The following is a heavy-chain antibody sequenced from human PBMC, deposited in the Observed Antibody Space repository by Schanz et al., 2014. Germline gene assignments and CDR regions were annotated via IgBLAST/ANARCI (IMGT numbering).Heavy chain of an antibody. Sequence: QVQLIQSGAEVKKPGASVKVSCTASGYTFTSYDINWVRQAPGQGLEWLGWMNPNSGNPGFAQKFRGRVTMTRNTSMSTAYIELHILTSEDTAVYYCARGRTVDYWGQGTTVTVSS. CDR3: ARGRTVDY. CDR2: MNPNSGNP. V-gene: IGHV1-8*01. CDR1: GYTFTSYD. J-gene: IGHJ4*03.